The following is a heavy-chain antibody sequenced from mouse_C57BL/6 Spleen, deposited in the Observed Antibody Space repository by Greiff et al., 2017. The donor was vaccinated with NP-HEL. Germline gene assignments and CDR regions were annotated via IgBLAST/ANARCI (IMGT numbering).Heavy chain of an antibody. Sequence: EVKLVESGGGLVKPGGSLKLSCAASGFTFSSYTMSWVRQTPEKRLEWVATISGGGGNTYYPDSVKGRFTISRDNAKNTLYLQMSSLRSEDTALYYCARHGGSDYGPFAYWGQGTLVTVSA. CDR1: GFTFSSYT. CDR3: ARHGGSDYGPFAY. J-gene: IGHJ3*01. D-gene: IGHD2-4*01. CDR2: ISGGGGNT. V-gene: IGHV5-9*01.